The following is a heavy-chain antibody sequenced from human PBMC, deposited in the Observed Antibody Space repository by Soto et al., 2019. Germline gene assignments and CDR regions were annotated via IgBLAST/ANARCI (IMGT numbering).Heavy chain of an antibody. CDR1: GYSFTSYW. D-gene: IGHD2-15*01. V-gene: IGHV5-10-1*01. CDR3: ARHGGRYGYDSDLFDY. Sequence: GESLKISGKGSGYSFTSYWISWVRQMPGKGLEWMGRIDPSDSYTNYSPSFQGHVTISADKSISTAYLQWRSLKASDTAMYYCARHGGRYGYDSDLFDYWGQGTLVTVSS. J-gene: IGHJ4*02. CDR2: IDPSDSYT.